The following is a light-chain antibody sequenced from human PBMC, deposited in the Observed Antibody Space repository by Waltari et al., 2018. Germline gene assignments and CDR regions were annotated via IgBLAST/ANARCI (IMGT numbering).Light chain of an antibody. V-gene: IGLV2-14*03. J-gene: IGLJ3*02. CDR3: SSYTSSSTLWV. Sequence: QSALTPPASVSGSPGQSITISCPGPSSDVGGHNYVSWYQQHPGKAPKLMISDVSNRPSGVSNRFSGSKSGNTASLTISGLQAEDGADYYCSSYTSSSTLWVFGGGTKLTVL. CDR2: DVS. CDR1: SSDVGGHNY.